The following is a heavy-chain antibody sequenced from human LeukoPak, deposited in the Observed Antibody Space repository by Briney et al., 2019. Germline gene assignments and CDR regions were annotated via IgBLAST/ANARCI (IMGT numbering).Heavy chain of an antibody. J-gene: IGHJ4*02. D-gene: IGHD3-22*01. V-gene: IGHV7-4-1*02. CDR2: INTNSGNP. CDR3: AREGMEIYYYDSSGYYFDY. Sequence: GASVKVFCKASGYTFTSYAMNWVRQAPGQGLEWMGWINTNSGNPTYAQGFTGRFVFSLDTSVSTAYLQISSLKAEDTAVYYCAREGMEIYYYDSSGYYFDYWGQGTLVTVSS. CDR1: GYTFTSYA.